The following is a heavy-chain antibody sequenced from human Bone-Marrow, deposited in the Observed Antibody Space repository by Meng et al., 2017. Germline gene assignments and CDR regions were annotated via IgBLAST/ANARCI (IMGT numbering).Heavy chain of an antibody. CDR3: ARDGGYSGYFYGDAFDI. V-gene: IGHV3-30*04. CDR2: ISFDGSNK. D-gene: IGHD5-12*01. Sequence: GGSLRLSCAASGFTFSSYAMHWVRQAPGKGLEWVSVISFDGSNKYYADSVKGRFTISRDNSKNTLYLQMNSLRAEDTAVYYCARDGGYSGYFYGDAFDIWGQGTRVTVSS. J-gene: IGHJ3*02. CDR1: GFTFSSYA.